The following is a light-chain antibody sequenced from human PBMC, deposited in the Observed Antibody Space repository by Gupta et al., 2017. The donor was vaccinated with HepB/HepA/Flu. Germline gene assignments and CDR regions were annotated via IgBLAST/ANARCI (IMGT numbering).Light chain of an antibody. V-gene: IGKV3-7*03. J-gene: IGKJ4*01. Sequence: PVERVTLSCRARQSVSSSYLTWYQQKPGQAPRLLIYGASTRATSIPARFCGGGCGRDLSLTISSRQQEDFAGYYYQQHKNLPALTFGGGTKVEIK. CDR1: QSVSSSY. CDR3: QQHKNLPALT. CDR2: GAS.